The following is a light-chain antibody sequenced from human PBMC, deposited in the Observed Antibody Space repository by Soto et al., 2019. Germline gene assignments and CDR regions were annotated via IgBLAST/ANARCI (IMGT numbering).Light chain of an antibody. CDR3: QQSYNTTWT. CDR1: QGISTD. J-gene: IGKJ1*01. CDR2: TTS. V-gene: IGKV1-39*01. Sequence: DVQMTQSPSSLSASVGDRVTITGRASQGISTDLNWYQQKPGKAPKLLIYTTSSLQSGVPSRFSGSGSETDFTLTISSLQPEDFATYSCQQSYNTTWTFGQGTKVDIK.